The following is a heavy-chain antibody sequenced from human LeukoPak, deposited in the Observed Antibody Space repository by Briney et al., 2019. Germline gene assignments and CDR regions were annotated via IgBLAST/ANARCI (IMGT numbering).Heavy chain of an antibody. D-gene: IGHD2-15*01. CDR1: GFTFSTYA. CDR2: IDSGGSA. CDR3: ARDHVVASGAVAY. J-gene: IGHJ4*02. V-gene: IGHV3-23*01. Sequence: PGGSLRLSCAASGFTFSTYAISWVRQAPGKGLEWLSVIDSGGSAIYAHSVRGRFTISRDSSKNTLHLQMDSLTIEDSALYYCARDHVVASGAVAYWGQGTLVTVSS.